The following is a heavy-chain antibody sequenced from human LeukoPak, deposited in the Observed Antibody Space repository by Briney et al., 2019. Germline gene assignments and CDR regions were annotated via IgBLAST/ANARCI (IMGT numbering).Heavy chain of an antibody. CDR2: INHSGST. Sequence: SETLSLTCAVYGGSFSGYYWSWIRQPPGKGLEWIGEINHSGSTNYNPSLKSRVTISVDTSKNQFSLKLSSVTAVDTAVYYCARDGNDDILTGYFNWFDPWGQGTLVTVSS. V-gene: IGHV4-34*01. CDR1: GGSFSGYY. D-gene: IGHD3-9*01. CDR3: ARDGNDDILTGYFNWFDP. J-gene: IGHJ5*02.